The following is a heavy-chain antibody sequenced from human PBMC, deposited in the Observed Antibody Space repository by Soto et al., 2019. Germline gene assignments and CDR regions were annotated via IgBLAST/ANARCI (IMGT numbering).Heavy chain of an antibody. D-gene: IGHD1-7*01. Sequence: QVQLVQSGAEVKKPGASVKVSCKASGYTFTSYGISWVRQAPGQGLEWLGRISAYNGNTNYAQKLQGRVTMTTDTSTSTAYMALRSLRSDDTAVYYCARDRGYNWNYGWFDPWGQGTLVTVSS. V-gene: IGHV1-18*01. CDR1: GYTFTSYG. CDR2: ISAYNGNT. J-gene: IGHJ5*02. CDR3: ARDRGYNWNYGWFDP.